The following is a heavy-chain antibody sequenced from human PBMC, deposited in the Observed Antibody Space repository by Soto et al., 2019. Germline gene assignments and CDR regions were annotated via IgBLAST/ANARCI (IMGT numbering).Heavy chain of an antibody. CDR3: AREQYCGGDCYLFDP. CDR1: GGSISSYY. J-gene: IGHJ5*02. Sequence: SETLSLTCTVSGGSISSYYWSWIRQPPGKGLEWIGYIYYSGSTNYNPSLKSRVTISVDTSKNQFSLKLSSVTAADTAVYYCAREQYCGGDCYLFDPWGQGTLVTVSS. CDR2: IYYSGST. V-gene: IGHV4-59*01. D-gene: IGHD2-21*02.